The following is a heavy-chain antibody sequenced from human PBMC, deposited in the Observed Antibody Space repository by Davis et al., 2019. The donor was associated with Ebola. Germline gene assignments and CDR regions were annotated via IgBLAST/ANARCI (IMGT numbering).Heavy chain of an antibody. J-gene: IGHJ4*02. Sequence: ASVKVSCKASGYTFTSYGISWVRQAPGQGLEWMGWISAYNGNTNYAQKFQGRVTITADKSTSTAYMELSSLRSEDTAVYYCAREATYTSNDSSGYWGQGTLVTVSS. V-gene: IGHV1-18*04. CDR3: AREATYTSNDSSGY. CDR2: ISAYNGNT. D-gene: IGHD3-22*01. CDR1: GYTFTSYG.